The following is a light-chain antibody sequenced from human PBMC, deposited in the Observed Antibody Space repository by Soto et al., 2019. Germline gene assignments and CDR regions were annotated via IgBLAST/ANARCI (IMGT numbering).Light chain of an antibody. J-gene: IGKJ1*01. V-gene: IGKV1-27*01. CDR2: SAS. CDR3: QRTYNAITWT. CDR1: QGISSY. Sequence: DIQFTHSPSSLSSSVLDRVSITCLVSQGISSYLNWYRQKPGKVPKLLIYSASNLQSGVPSRFSGSGSGTAFTLTISSLQPEDVATYYGQRTYNAITWTFGQGTKVDIK.